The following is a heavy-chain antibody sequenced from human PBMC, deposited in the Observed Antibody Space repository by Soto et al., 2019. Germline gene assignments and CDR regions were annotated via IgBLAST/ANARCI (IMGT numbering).Heavy chain of an antibody. V-gene: IGHV4-31*03. J-gene: IGHJ6*02. Sequence: SETLSLTCTVSGGSISSGGYYWSWIRQHPGKGLEWIGYIYYSGSTYYNPSLKSRVTISVDTSKNQFSLKLSSVTAADTAVYYCARDSSTSCYGTLCYYSMDVWGQGTTVTVSS. CDR2: IYYSGST. D-gene: IGHD2-2*01. CDR3: ARDSSTSCYGTLCYYSMDV. CDR1: GGSISSGGYY.